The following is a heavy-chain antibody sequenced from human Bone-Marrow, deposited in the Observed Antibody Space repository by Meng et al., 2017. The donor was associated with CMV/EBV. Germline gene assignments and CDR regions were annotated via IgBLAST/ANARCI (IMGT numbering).Heavy chain of an antibody. V-gene: IGHV1-69*05. CDR1: GGTFSSYA. CDR2: IIPIFGTA. D-gene: IGHD2-2*02. CDR3: ARGRYQLLYGYYGMDV. J-gene: IGHJ6*02. Sequence: SVKVSCKASGGTFSSYAISWVRQAPGQGLEWMGGIIPIFGTANYAQKFQGRVTITTDESTSTAYMELSSLRSEDTAVYYCARGRYQLLYGYYGMDVWGQRTTVNVSS.